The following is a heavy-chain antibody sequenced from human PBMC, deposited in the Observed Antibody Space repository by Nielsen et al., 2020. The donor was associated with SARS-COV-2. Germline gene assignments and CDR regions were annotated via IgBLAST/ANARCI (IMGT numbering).Heavy chain of an antibody. CDR3: SASGLY. CDR1: GITFSSHA. V-gene: IGHV3-30*03. Sequence: GESLKISCAASGITFSSHAMHWVRQAPGKGLEWVAFISYDGSDKNYADSVKGRFTISRDNSKNTLYLQMNSLRAEDTAVYYCSASGLYWGQGTLVTVSS. CDR2: ISYDGSDK. J-gene: IGHJ4*02.